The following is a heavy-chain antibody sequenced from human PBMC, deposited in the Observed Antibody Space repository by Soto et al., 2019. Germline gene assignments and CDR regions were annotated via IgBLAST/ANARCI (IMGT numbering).Heavy chain of an antibody. CDR3: VRAHALSFSNWFAP. V-gene: IGHV1-2*02. Sequence: QVILVQSGAEVQKPGASLKVSCKASGYIFSANYIHWVRQAPGQGLEWLGWINPHSGATNYAQQFLGRVTMSADTSASTAYTALARLKSDDPAVYYCVRAHALSFSNWFAPWGRGTLVTVSS. CDR2: INPHSGAT. CDR1: GYIFSANY. D-gene: IGHD3-3*01. J-gene: IGHJ5*02.